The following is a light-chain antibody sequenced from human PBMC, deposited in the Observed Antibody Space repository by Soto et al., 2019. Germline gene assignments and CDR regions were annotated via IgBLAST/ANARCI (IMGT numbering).Light chain of an antibody. CDR3: SSFTSGSTL. CDR1: SRDVGGNNY. CDR2: EVS. V-gene: IGLV2-14*01. Sequence: QSVLTQPPSASGSPGQSVSISCTGTSRDVGGNNYVSWYQQHPGKAPKLMIYEVSNRPSGVSNRFSGSKSGNTASLTISGLQAEDEADYYCSSFTSGSTLFGTGTKVTVL. J-gene: IGLJ1*01.